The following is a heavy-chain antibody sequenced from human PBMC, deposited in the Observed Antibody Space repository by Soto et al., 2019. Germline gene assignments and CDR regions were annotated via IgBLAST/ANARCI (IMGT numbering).Heavy chain of an antibody. J-gene: IGHJ5*02. CDR2: IYYSGST. CDR1: GGSISSGGYY. CDR3: ARSPTSLPTVKGAFDP. Sequence: PSETLSLTCTVSGGSISSGGYYWSWIRQHPGKGLEWIGYIYYSGSTYYNPSLKSRVTISVDTSKNQFSLKLSSVTAADTAVYYCARSPTSLPTVKGAFDPRGQGTLVTVSS. D-gene: IGHD4-17*01. V-gene: IGHV4-31*03.